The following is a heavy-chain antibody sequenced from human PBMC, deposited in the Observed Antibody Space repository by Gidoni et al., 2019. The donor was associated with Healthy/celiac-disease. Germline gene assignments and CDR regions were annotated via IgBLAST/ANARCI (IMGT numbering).Heavy chain of an antibody. J-gene: IGHJ6*02. V-gene: IGHV3-48*02. Sequence: EVQLVASGGGLVQPGGSLRLSCAASGFTFSSYSMNWVRQAPGKGLEWVSYISSSSSTIYYADSVKGRFTISRDNAKNSLYLQMNSLRDEDTAVYYCARCIAAAGTFLWGGRVGCYYYGMDVWGQGTTVTVSS. CDR3: ARCIAAAGTFLWGGRVGCYYYGMDV. CDR2: ISSSSSTI. D-gene: IGHD6-13*01. CDR1: GFTFSSYS.